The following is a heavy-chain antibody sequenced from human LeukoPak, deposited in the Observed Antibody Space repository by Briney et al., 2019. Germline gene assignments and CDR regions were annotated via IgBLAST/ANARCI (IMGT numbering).Heavy chain of an antibody. V-gene: IGHV4-61*02. CDR3: ARHVGSRLGELNYYYYMDV. D-gene: IGHD1-26*01. J-gene: IGHJ6*03. CDR2: IYTSGST. Sequence: PSETLSLTCTVSGNSISSGDNYWSWIRQPAGKGLEWIGRIYTSGSTNYNPSLKSRVTISGDTSKNQFSLKLSSVTAADTAVYYCARHVGSRLGELNYYYYMDVWGKGTTVTISS. CDR1: GNSISSGDNY.